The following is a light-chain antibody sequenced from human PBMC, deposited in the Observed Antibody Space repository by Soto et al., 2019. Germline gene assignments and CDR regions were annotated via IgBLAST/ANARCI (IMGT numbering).Light chain of an antibody. CDR3: QQRSNWPPIIT. Sequence: EIVMTQSPATLSVSPGERATLSCRASQSVSSNLAWYQQKPGQAPRLLIYGASTRATGIPARFSGSGSGTEFTLTISSLQSEDFALYYCQQRSNWPPIITFGGGTKVEIK. CDR1: QSVSSN. CDR2: GAS. V-gene: IGKV3-15*01. J-gene: IGKJ4*01.